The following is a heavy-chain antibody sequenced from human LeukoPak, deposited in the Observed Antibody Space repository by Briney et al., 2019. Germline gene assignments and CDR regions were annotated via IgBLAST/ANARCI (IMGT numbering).Heavy chain of an antibody. D-gene: IGHD2-2*01. CDR2: INHSGST. Sequence: PSETLSLTCAVYGGSFSGYYWSWIRQPPGKGLEWIGEINHSGSTNYNPSLKSRVTISVDTSKNQFSLKLSSVTAADTAMYYCARSEDCGSSSCYWFGPWGQGTLVTVSS. CDR1: GGSFSGYY. J-gene: IGHJ5*02. V-gene: IGHV4-34*01. CDR3: ARSEDCGSSSCYWFGP.